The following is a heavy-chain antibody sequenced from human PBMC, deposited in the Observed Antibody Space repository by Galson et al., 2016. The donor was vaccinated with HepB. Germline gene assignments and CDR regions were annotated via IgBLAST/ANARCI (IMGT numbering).Heavy chain of an antibody. CDR3: ARRGGYTFWSGPPHFDL. CDR1: GGSIASSTFY. CDR2: IYFAGST. D-gene: IGHD3-3*01. Sequence: SETLSLTCNVSGGSIASSTFYWGWIRQSPGKGLEWIGSIYFAGSTFYNPSLTSRLTISVDTSKNLFSLKLNSVTAADTAVYYCARRGGYTFWSGPPHFDLWGQGTLVTVSS. V-gene: IGHV4-39*01. J-gene: IGHJ4*02.